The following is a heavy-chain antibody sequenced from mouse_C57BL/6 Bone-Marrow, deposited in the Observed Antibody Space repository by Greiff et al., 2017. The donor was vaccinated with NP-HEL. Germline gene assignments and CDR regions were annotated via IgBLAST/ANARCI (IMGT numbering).Heavy chain of an antibody. V-gene: IGHV7-1*01. CDR2: SRNKANDYTT. CDR3: ARDAQTAMDY. J-gene: IGHJ4*01. CDR1: GFTFSDFY. Sequence: EVKVVESGGGLVQSGRSLRLSCATSGFTFSDFYMEWVRQAPGKGLEWIAASRNKANDYTTEYSASVKGRFIVSRDTSQSILYLQMNALRAEDTAIYYCARDAQTAMDYWGQGTSVTVSS.